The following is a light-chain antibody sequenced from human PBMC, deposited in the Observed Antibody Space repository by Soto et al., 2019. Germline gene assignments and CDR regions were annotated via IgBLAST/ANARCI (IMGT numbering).Light chain of an antibody. CDR1: QSISSY. Sequence: DIQMTQSPSSLSASVGDRVTITCRASQSISSYLNWYQQKPGKAPELLIYAASSLQSGVPSRFSGSGSGTDFTVTISSLQPEDFATYYCQQSYSMPRTFGGGTKVDIK. J-gene: IGKJ4*01. CDR2: AAS. V-gene: IGKV1-39*01. CDR3: QQSYSMPRT.